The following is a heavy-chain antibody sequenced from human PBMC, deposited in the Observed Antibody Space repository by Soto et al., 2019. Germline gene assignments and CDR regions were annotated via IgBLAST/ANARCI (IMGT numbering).Heavy chain of an antibody. CDR1: GFTFGNYA. Sequence: PGGSLRLSCAASGFTFGNYAINWVRQAPGKGLEWVGLIRNQTDSGTTEYAASRKWRFTISRDDSNSIAYLHMNSLKTEDSAVYYCTRAESTAVAYFFDYWGKGNLVTVSS. D-gene: IGHD2-15*01. J-gene: IGHJ4*02. CDR2: IRNQTDSGTT. V-gene: IGHV3-49*04. CDR3: TRAESTAVAYFFDY.